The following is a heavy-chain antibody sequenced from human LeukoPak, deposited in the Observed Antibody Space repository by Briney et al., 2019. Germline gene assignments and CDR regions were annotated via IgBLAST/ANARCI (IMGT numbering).Heavy chain of an antibody. Sequence: PSETLSLTCTVSGGSISSSSYYWGWIRQPPGKGLEWIGRINYSECTYYIPSLKSRVTISVDTSKNQFSLKLSSVTAADTAVYYCARDAGAIAAAGTGWFDPWGQGTLVTVSS. J-gene: IGHJ5*02. CDR3: ARDAGAIAAAGTGWFDP. CDR2: INYSECT. D-gene: IGHD6-13*01. V-gene: IGHV4-39*07. CDR1: GGSISSSSYY.